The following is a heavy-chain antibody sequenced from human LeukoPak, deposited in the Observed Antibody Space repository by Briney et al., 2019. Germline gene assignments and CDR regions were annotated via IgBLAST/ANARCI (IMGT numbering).Heavy chain of an antibody. CDR3: AGTIQSGGSQYYYYYYGMDV. CDR2: IYYSGST. Sequence: SETLSLTCTVSGGSISSGDYSWSWIRQPPGKGLEWIGYIYYSGSTYYNPSLKSRVTISVDTSKNQFSLKLSSVTAADTAVYYCAGTIQSGGSQYYYYYYGMDVWGQGTTVTVSS. CDR1: GGSISSGDYS. D-gene: IGHD2-15*01. V-gene: IGHV4-30-4*01. J-gene: IGHJ6*02.